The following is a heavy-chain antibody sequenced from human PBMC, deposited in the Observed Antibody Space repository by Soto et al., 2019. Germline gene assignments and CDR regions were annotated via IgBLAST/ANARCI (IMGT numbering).Heavy chain of an antibody. D-gene: IGHD3-22*01. CDR3: TRVHDYDSSGYYLYYGMDV. CDR1: GGTFSSYA. J-gene: IGHJ6*02. CDR2: IIPILGIA. V-gene: IGHV1-69*10. Sequence: ASVKVSCKASGGTFSSYAISWVRQAPGQGLEWMGGIIPILGIAHYAQKFQGRVTINADKSTSTAYMELSSLRSEDTAVYYCTRVHDYDSSGYYLYYGMDVWGQGTTVTVSS.